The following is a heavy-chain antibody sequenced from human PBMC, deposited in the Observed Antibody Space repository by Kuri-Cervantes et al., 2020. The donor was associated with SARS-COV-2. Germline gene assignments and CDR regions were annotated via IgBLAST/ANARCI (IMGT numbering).Heavy chain of an antibody. V-gene: IGHV3-43D*04. CDR3: AKCAVAATYSDYYYGMDV. Sequence: GGSLRLSCAASGCTFDDYAMHWVRQAPGKGLEWVSLISWDGGSTYYADSVKGRFTISRDNRKDSLYLQMNSLRAEDTALYYCAKCAVAATYSDYYYGMDVWGQGTTVTVSS. CDR2: ISWDGGST. J-gene: IGHJ6*02. CDR1: GCTFDDYA. D-gene: IGHD2-15*01.